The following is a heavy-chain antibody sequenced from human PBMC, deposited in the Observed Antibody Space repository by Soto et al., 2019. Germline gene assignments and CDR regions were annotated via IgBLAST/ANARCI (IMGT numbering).Heavy chain of an antibody. CDR2: IYSGGST. J-gene: IGHJ6*02. CDR3: ARDSGYDYTRGPYGMDV. Sequence: EVQLVESGGGLVQPGGSLRLSCAASGFTVSSNYMSWVRQAPGKGLEWVSVIYSGGSTYYADSVKGRFTISRHNSKNTLYLQMNSLRAEDMAVYYCARDSGYDYTRGPYGMDVWGQGTTVTVSS. D-gene: IGHD5-12*01. CDR1: GFTVSSNY. V-gene: IGHV3-53*04.